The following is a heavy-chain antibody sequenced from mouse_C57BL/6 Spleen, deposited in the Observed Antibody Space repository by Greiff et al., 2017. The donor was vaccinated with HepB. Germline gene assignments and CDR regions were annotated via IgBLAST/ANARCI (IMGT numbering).Heavy chain of an antibody. CDR1: GYTFTSYW. D-gene: IGHD1-1*01. Sequence: VKLQQPGAELVRPGSSVKLSCKASGYTFTSYWMDWVKQRPGQGLEWIGNIYPSDSETHYNQKFKDKATLTVDKSSSTAYMQLSSLTSEDSAVYYCARGAITTVVIDYWGQGTTLTVSS. V-gene: IGHV1-61*01. CDR3: ARGAITTVVIDY. CDR2: IYPSDSET. J-gene: IGHJ2*01.